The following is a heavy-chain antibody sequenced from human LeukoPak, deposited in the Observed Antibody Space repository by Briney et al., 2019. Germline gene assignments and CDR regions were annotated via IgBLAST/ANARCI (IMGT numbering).Heavy chain of an antibody. CDR1: GFTFSSYS. J-gene: IGHJ4*02. CDR2: ISSSSSYI. V-gene: IGHV3-21*01. CDR3: ARIIQYYYDSSGYSDDY. Sequence: GGSLRLSCAASGFTFSSYSMNWVRQAPGKGLEWVSSISSSSSYIYYADSVKGRFTISRDNAKNSLYLQMNSLRAEDTAVYYCARIIQYYYDSSGYSDDYWGQGTLVTVSS. D-gene: IGHD3-22*01.